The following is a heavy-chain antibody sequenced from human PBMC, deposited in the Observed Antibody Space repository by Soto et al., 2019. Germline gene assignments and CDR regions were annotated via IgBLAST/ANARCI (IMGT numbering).Heavy chain of an antibody. V-gene: IGHV4-4*07. J-gene: IGHJ4*02. CDR1: GGSISSYY. CDR3: ARLPAEGYCSGGSCSYYFDY. Sequence: SETLSLTCTVSGGSISSYYWSWIRQPAGTGLEWIGRIYTSGSTYYNPSLKSRVTISVDTSKNQFSLKLSSVTAADTAVYYCARLPAEGYCSGGSCSYYFDYWGQGTLVTVS. CDR2: IYTSGST. D-gene: IGHD2-15*01.